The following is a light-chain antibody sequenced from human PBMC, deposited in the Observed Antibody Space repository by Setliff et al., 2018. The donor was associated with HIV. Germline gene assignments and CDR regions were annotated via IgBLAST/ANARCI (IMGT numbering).Light chain of an antibody. V-gene: IGLV2-23*01. CDR3: CSNTGSNTYV. CDR2: QAS. Sequence: QSALAQPASVSGSPGQSITISCTGTSGDVGRYNLVSWYQQQPGKPPKLMIYQASKRPSGVSNRFSGSKSGSTASLTISGLQAEDEADYYCCSNTGSNTYVFGTGTKV. J-gene: IGLJ1*01. CDR1: SGDVGRYNL.